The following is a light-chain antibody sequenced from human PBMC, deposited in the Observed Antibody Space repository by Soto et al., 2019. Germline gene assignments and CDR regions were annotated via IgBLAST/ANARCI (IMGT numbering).Light chain of an antibody. CDR3: QQYNKWPIT. V-gene: IGKV3D-15*01. CDR1: QSVSGN. CDR2: GAS. J-gene: IGKJ5*01. Sequence: EIVMTQSPATLSVSPGERATLSCRASQSVSGNLAWYQQKPGQAPRLLIYGASAWATGISARFSGSGSGTEFTLTISSLQSEDFAVYYCQQYNKWPITFGQGTRLENK.